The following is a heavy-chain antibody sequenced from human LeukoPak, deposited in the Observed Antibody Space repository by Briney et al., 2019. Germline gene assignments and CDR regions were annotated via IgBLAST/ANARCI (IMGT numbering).Heavy chain of an antibody. CDR2: MNPNSGNT. Sequence: GASVKVSCKASGYTFTSYDINWVRQAPGQGLEWMGWMNPNSGNTGYAQKFQGRVTMTRNTSISTAYMELSSLRSEDTAVYYCARLPDFWSGYPNDYWGQGTLVTVSS. V-gene: IGHV1-8*01. J-gene: IGHJ4*02. D-gene: IGHD3-3*01. CDR3: ARLPDFWSGYPNDY. CDR1: GYTFTSYD.